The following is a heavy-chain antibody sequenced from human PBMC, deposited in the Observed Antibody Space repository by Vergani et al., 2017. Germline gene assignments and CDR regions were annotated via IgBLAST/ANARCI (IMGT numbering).Heavy chain of an antibody. CDR1: GFTFDTYT. Sequence: EVQLLESGGGLVQPGGSRRLSCAGAGFTFDTYTMAYVRQAPGKGLEWVATISSGGGDIFYADSVKGRFTISRNKSKNTLFLQMNSLKDEDTAVYYCTNGWGLYYLQGEYFQDWGRGTLVSVSS. CDR3: TNGWGLYYLQGEYFQD. D-gene: IGHD3-10*01. J-gene: IGHJ1*01. CDR2: ISSGGGDI. V-gene: IGHV3-23*01.